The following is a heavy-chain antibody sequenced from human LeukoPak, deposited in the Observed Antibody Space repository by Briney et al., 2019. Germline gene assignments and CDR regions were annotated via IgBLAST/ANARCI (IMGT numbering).Heavy chain of an antibody. CDR1: GGSISSGGYY. CDR2: IYDSGST. D-gene: IGHD3-22*01. Sequence: SQTLSLTCTVSGGSISSGGYYWSWIRQPPGKGLEWIGFIYDSGSTSYNSSLKSRVAISVDRSKNQFSLKLSSVTAADTAVYYCATYSSGYYGYWGQGTLVTVSS. V-gene: IGHV4-30-2*01. CDR3: ATYSSGYYGY. J-gene: IGHJ4*02.